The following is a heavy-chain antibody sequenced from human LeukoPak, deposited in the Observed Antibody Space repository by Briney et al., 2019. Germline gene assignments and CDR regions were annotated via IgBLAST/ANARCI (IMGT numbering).Heavy chain of an antibody. CDR3: AGGNGDSWHPWYFDL. Sequence: RGSLRLSCVASRVPFCTYKMKRVCEALGKSVECVLYVRGSGRTIHYADSMKDRFTLSRDHGKNSLYLQTNSLRAEDTAISYRAGGNGDSWHPWYFDLWGHATLVTAPS. CDR2: VRGSGRTI. J-gene: IGHJ2*01. CDR1: RVPFCTYK. D-gene: IGHD5-24*01. V-gene: IGHV3-48*03.